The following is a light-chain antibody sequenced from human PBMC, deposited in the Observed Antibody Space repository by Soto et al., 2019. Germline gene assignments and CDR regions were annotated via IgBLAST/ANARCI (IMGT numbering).Light chain of an antibody. CDR2: DVT. J-gene: IGLJ1*01. Sequence: QSVLAQPASVSGSPGQSITISCTGKSSDVGGYNFVSWYQQHPDRAPKLMIYDVTNRPSGVSNRFSGSKSGNTASLTISGLQAEDEADYYCSSYTSNSTYVFGTGTKVTVL. CDR1: SSDVGGYNF. CDR3: SSYTSNSTYV. V-gene: IGLV2-14*01.